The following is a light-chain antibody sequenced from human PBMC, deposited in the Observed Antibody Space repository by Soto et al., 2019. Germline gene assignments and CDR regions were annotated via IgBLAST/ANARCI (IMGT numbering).Light chain of an antibody. CDR1: QSVSSSY. CDR2: GAS. V-gene: IGKV3-20*01. Sequence: EIVLTQSPGTLSLSPGERATLSCRASQSVSSSYLAWYQQKPGQAPRLLIYGASSRATGIPDRFSGSGSGTDFTLTISRLEPDDFAVYYCQQYGSSRTTFGQGTKVEIK. CDR3: QQYGSSRTT. J-gene: IGKJ1*01.